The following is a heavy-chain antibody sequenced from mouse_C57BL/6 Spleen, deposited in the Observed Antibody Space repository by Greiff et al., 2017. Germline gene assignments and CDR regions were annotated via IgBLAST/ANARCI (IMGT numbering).Heavy chain of an antibody. CDR1: GYTFTDYY. D-gene: IGHD1-1*01. CDR2: IFPGSGST. J-gene: IGHJ2*01. CDR3: ARWITTVVATEYFDY. Sequence: VQLQESGPELVKPGASVKISCKASGYTFTDYYINWVKQRPGQGLEWIGWIFPGSGSTYYNEKFKGKATLTVDKSSSTAYMLLSSLTSEDSAVYFCARWITTVVATEYFDYWGQGTTLTVSS. V-gene: IGHV1-75*01.